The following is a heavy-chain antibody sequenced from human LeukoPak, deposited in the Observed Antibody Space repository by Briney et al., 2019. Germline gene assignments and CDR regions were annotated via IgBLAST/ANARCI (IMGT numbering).Heavy chain of an antibody. CDR3: ARGPGRVAVPATGSFDL. CDR1: GFTFPSYW. J-gene: IGHJ3*01. Sequence: GGSLRLSCAASGFTFPSYWMSWVRQAPGKGLEWVANIKHDGSERYYVDSVKGRFAISRDDAKKSVYLQMNSLRAEDTALYYCARGPGRVAVPATGSFDLWGQGTMVTVS. V-gene: IGHV3-7*03. D-gene: IGHD3-9*01. CDR2: IKHDGSER.